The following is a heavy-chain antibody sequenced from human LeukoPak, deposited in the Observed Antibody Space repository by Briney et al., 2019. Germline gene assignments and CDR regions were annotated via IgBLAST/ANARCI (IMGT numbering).Heavy chain of an antibody. D-gene: IGHD1-1*01. CDR3: VRSYDWVFDY. CDR2: TFYRSKWYN. J-gene: IGHJ4*02. CDR1: GDSVSRHDLT. Sequence: SQTLSLTCAISGDSVSRHDLTWDWVRQSPSRGLEWLGRTFYRSKWYNDYAVSVKGRITVSPDTSKNQFSLHLNSVTPEDTAVYYCVRSYDWVFDYWGQGTRVTVSS. V-gene: IGHV6-1*01.